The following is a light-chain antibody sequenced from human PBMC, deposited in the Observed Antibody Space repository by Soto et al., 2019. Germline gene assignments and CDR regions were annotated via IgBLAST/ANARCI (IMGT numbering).Light chain of an antibody. J-gene: IGKJ5*01. CDR3: QQYNSWPIT. Sequence: IVMTQSPATLYVSRGDGATLSCRASQSIDRDLAWYVQTPGQAPRGLRYGASTWGTGVPPRFTGSGSGTDFTLTISSLKSEDFEVYYCQQYNSWPITFGQGTRLEIK. V-gene: IGKV3D-15*01. CDR2: GAS. CDR1: QSIDRD.